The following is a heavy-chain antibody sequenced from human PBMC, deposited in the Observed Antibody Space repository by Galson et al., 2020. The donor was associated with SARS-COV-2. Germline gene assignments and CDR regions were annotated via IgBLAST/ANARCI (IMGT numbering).Heavy chain of an antibody. CDR2: IYYSGSI. CDR1: GGSFTSGDYY. V-gene: IGHV4-31*03. J-gene: IGHJ4*02. Sequence: SETLSLTCTVSGGSFTSGDYYWSWIRQHPGKGLEWIGFIYYSGSIYYNPSLKGRITISVDTSKNQFSLRLSSVPAADTDVYYCARDSGYYGAGSYQGPLVYWGQGILVTVSS. CDR3: ARDSGYYGAGSYQGPLVY. D-gene: IGHD3-10*01.